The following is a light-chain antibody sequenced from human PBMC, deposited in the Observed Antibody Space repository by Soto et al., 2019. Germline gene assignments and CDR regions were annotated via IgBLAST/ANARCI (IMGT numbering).Light chain of an antibody. J-gene: IGKJ1*01. V-gene: IGKV3-20*01. CDR3: PQYGSSPWT. CDR2: GAS. CDR1: QSVSSSY. Sequence: EIVLTQSPGTLSLSPGERATLSCRASQSVSSSYLAWYQQKPGQAPRLLIYGASSRATGIPDRFSGSGSGTDFTFTISRLEPEDFAVYYCPQYGSSPWTFGQGTKVEIK.